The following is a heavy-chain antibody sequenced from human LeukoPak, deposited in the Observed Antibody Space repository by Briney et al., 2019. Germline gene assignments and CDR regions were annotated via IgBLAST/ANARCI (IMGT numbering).Heavy chain of an antibody. J-gene: IGHJ6*03. CDR2: IKSKSDGGTT. Sequence: PGGSLRLSCAASGFIFSNAWMSWVRQAPGKGLEWVGRIKSKSDGGTTDYTAPVKGRFTISRDDSKTTLYLQMNSLKTEDTAVYYCTSAPTLIFYYYYMDVWGKGTTVTVS. V-gene: IGHV3-15*01. D-gene: IGHD2/OR15-2a*01. CDR3: TSAPTLIFYYYYMDV. CDR1: GFIFSNAW.